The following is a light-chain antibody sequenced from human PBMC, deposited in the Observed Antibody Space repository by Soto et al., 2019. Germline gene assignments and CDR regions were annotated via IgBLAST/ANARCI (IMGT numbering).Light chain of an antibody. CDR1: KSDIGVYDF. J-gene: IGLJ1*01. V-gene: IGLV2-8*01. CDR2: EVV. Sequence: QSVLTQPPSESGSPGQSVTISCTGTKSDIGVYDFVSWYQHHPGKAPRLIIYEVVQRPSGVPDRFSGSKSGNTASLTVSGLQAADEADYFCKSYAGSNTYVFGSGTKLTVL. CDR3: KSYAGSNTYV.